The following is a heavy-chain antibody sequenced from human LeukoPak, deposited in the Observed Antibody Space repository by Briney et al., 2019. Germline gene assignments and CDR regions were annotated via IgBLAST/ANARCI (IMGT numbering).Heavy chain of an antibody. CDR3: ARHGEYCPSTSCYGVWFDP. CDR1: GGSISSSSYY. Sequence: KPSETLSLTCIVSGGSISSSSYYWGWIRQPPGKGLEWIGSIFYSGSTYYNPSLKSRVTISVDTSKNQFSLKLRSVTAADTAVYYYARHGEYCPSTSCYGVWFDPWGQGTLDTVSS. V-gene: IGHV4-39*01. D-gene: IGHD2-2*01. J-gene: IGHJ5*02. CDR2: IFYSGST.